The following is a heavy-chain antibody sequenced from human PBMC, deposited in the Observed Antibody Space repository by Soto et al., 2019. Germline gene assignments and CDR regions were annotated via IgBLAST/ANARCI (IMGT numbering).Heavy chain of an antibody. D-gene: IGHD3-16*01. V-gene: IGHV3-30*18. J-gene: IGHJ4*02. CDR2: MSLDGSNV. Sequence: QVQLVESGGGVVQPGRSLRLSCAASGFTFSSYGMHWVRQAPGKGLEWVAGMSLDGSNVNYLESVKGRVTISRDNSKNTLYLHMTSLRVEDTAVYYCAKDLVAWGGHIYDHWGQGTLVTVSS. CDR1: GFTFSSYG. CDR3: AKDLVAWGGHIYDH.